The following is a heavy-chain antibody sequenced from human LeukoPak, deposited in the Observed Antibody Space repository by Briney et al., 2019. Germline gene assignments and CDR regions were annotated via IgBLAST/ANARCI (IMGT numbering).Heavy chain of an antibody. CDR2: IYYSGST. V-gene: IGHV4-59*01. CDR3: ASLIPVAGRIDY. CDR1: DDSITMYY. D-gene: IGHD6-19*01. J-gene: IGHJ4*02. Sequence: SETLSLTCTVSDDSITMYYWTWIRQPPGKGLEWIGSIYYSGSTNYNPSLKSRVTISVDTSKKQISLKLSSMTAADTAVYYCASLIPVAGRIDYWGQGTLVTVSS.